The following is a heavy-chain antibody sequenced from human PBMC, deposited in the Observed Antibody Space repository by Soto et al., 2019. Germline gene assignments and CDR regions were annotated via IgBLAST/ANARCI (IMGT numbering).Heavy chain of an antibody. D-gene: IGHD3-22*01. CDR3: ARDYVYYDSSGYYDSWFDP. J-gene: IGHJ5*02. V-gene: IGHV1-18*01. CDR2: ISAYNGNT. Sequence: GASVKVSCKASGYTFTSYGISWVRQAPGQGLEWMGWISAYNGNTNYAQKLQGRVTMTTDTSTSTAYMELRSLRSEDTAMYYCARDYVYYDSSGYYDSWFDPWGQGTLVTVSS. CDR1: GYTFTSYG.